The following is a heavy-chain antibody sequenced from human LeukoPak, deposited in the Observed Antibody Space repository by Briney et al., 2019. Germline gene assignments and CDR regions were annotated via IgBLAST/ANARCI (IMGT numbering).Heavy chain of an antibody. CDR1: GFTFSSYA. D-gene: IGHD2-2*02. V-gene: IGHV3-23*01. CDR3: AKDLYCSSTSCYRGMTTVTKFYYYYGMDV. Sequence: PGGSLRLSCAASGFTFSSYAMSWVRQAPGKGLEWVSAISGSGGSTYYAESVKGRFTISRDNSKNTLYLQMNSLRAEDTAVYYCAKDLYCSSTSCYRGMTTVTKFYYYYGMDVWGQGTTVTVSS. CDR2: ISGSGGST. J-gene: IGHJ6*02.